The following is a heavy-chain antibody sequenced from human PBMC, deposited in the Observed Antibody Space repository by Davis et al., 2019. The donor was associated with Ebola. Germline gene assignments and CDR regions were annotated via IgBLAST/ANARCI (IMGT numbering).Heavy chain of an antibody. CDR3: AKEGDGSSSWYFTPILGMDV. Sequence: GESLKISCAASGFTFSGSAMHWVRQASGKGLEWVGRIRSKANSYATAYAASVKGRFTISRDDSKNTAYLQMNSLKTEDTAVYYCAKEGDGSSSWYFTPILGMDVWGQGTTVTVSS. D-gene: IGHD6-13*01. V-gene: IGHV3-73*01. J-gene: IGHJ6*02. CDR1: GFTFSGSA. CDR2: IRSKANSYAT.